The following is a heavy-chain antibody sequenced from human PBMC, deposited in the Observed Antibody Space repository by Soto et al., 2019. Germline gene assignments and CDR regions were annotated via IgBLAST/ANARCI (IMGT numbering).Heavy chain of an antibody. Sequence: GGSLRLSCVASGFNFDDHVMHWVRQVPGKGLEWVGHINWDGYSIGYGGSVRGRFSISRDNAKNTLYLQMNSLRPEDTALYFCARSLSGSTSGRVDVWGQGTTVTVSS. CDR2: INWDGYSI. V-gene: IGHV3-9*01. D-gene: IGHD1-26*01. CDR1: GFNFDDHV. CDR3: ARSLSGSTSGRVDV. J-gene: IGHJ6*02.